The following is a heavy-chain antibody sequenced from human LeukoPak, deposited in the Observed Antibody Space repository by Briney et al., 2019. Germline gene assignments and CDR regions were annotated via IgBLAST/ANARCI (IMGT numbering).Heavy chain of an antibody. CDR3: ARMTRVVRYGMDV. CDR2: IWYDGSNK. Sequence: GGSLRLSCAASGFTFSSYAMSWVRQAPGKGLEWVAVIWYDGSNKYYADSVKGRFTISRDNSKNTLYLQMNSLRAEDTAVYYCARMTRVVRYGMDVWGQGTTVTVSS. CDR1: GFTFSSYA. V-gene: IGHV3-33*08. J-gene: IGHJ6*02. D-gene: IGHD4-23*01.